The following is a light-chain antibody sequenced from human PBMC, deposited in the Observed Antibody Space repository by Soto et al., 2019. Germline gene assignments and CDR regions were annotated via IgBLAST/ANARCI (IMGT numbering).Light chain of an antibody. CDR1: SSDVGGYNY. Sequence: QSALTQPASVSGSPGQSITISCTGTSSDVGGYNYVSWYQQHPGKAPKLMIYDVRNRPSGVSNRFSGSKSGNTASLTISGLQAEDEADYYCSSYTSNHVVFGGGTKLTVL. J-gene: IGLJ2*01. V-gene: IGLV2-14*01. CDR3: SSYTSNHVV. CDR2: DVR.